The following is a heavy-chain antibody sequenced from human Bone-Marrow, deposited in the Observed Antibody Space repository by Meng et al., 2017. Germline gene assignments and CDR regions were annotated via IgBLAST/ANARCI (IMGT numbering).Heavy chain of an antibody. D-gene: IGHD3-10*01. Sequence: GESLKISCAASGFSFSSYAINWVRQAPGKGLEWVSSISSSSSYIYYADSVKGRFTISRDNAKNSLYLQMNSLRAEDTAVYYCAPSGVRGVPLGYWGQGTLVTVSS. J-gene: IGHJ4*02. CDR2: ISSSSSYI. CDR1: GFSFSSYA. CDR3: APSGVRGVPLGY. V-gene: IGHV3-21*01.